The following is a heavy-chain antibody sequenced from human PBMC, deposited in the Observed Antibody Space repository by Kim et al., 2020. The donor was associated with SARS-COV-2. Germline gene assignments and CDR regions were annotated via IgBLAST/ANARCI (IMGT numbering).Heavy chain of an antibody. CDR3: AKQSDYYGSGSYYNWVGLYYYYGMDV. CDR1: GFTFSSYA. CDR2: ISGSGGST. J-gene: IGHJ6*02. V-gene: IGHV3-23*01. D-gene: IGHD3-10*01. Sequence: GGSLRLSCAASGFTFSSYAMSWVRQAPGKGLEWVSAISGSGGSTYYADSVKGRFTISRDNSKNTLYLQMNSLRAEDTAVYYCAKQSDYYGSGSYYNWVGLYYYYGMDVWGQGTTVTVSS.